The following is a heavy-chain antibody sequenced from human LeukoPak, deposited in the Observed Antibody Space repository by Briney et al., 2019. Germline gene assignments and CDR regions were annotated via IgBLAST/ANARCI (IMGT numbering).Heavy chain of an antibody. Sequence: GGSLRLSCAASGFTFSSYAMSWVRQAPGKGLEWVSAISGSGGSTDYADSVKGRFTISRDNAKNSLYLQMNSLRAEDTAVYYCARDREMAPARFDYWGQGTLVTVSS. CDR3: ARDREMAPARFDY. CDR1: GFTFSSYA. J-gene: IGHJ4*02. CDR2: ISGSGGST. D-gene: IGHD5-24*01. V-gene: IGHV3-23*01.